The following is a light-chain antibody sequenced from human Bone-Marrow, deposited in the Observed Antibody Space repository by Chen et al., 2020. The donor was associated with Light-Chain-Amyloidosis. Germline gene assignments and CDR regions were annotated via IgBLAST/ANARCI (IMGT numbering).Light chain of an antibody. CDR3: QSYQGSSQGV. CDR1: SGSIVTNH. Sequence: NFMLTQPHSVSESPGKTVIISCTRSSGSIVTNHVQWYQQRPGSSPTTVIYEDDQRPSGVPDRFSGSIDRSSNSASLTISGLKTEDEADYYCQSYQGSSQGVFGGGTKLTVL. CDR2: EDD. J-gene: IGLJ3*02. V-gene: IGLV6-57*01.